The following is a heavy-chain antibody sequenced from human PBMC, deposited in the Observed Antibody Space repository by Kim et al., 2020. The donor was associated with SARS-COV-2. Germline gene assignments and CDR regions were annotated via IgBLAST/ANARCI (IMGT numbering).Heavy chain of an antibody. Sequence: ASVKVSCKVSGYTLTELSMHWVRQAPGKGLEWMGGFDPEDGETIYAQKFQGRVTMTEDTSTDTAYMELSSLRSEDTAVYYCATGTPLKDIVVVPAAMLYYYGMDVWGKVTTVTVSS. D-gene: IGHD2-2*01. J-gene: IGHJ6*04. V-gene: IGHV1-24*01. CDR2: FDPEDGET. CDR3: ATGTPLKDIVVVPAAMLYYYGMDV. CDR1: GYTLTELS.